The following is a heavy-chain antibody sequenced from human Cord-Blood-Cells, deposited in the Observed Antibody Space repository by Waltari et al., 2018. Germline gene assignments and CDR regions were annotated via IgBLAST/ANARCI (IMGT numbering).Heavy chain of an antibody. CDR3: ARFPTVAGKALDY. V-gene: IGHV1-8*01. Sequence: QVQLVQSGAEVKKPGASVKVSCKASGYTFTSYDINWVRPATGQGLEWMGWINPSRGNTGYAQKFQSRVTMTRNTSISTAYMELSSLRSEDTAVYYCARFPTVAGKALDYWGQGTLVTVSS. J-gene: IGHJ4*02. CDR2: INPSRGNT. CDR1: GYTFTSYD. D-gene: IGHD6-19*01.